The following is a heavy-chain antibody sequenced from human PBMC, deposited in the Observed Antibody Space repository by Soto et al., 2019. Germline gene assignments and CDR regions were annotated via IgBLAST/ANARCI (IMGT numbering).Heavy chain of an antibody. CDR2: IYYSGST. D-gene: IGHD5-12*01. CDR3: ARWLQFNWFDP. V-gene: IGHV4-59*01. J-gene: IGHJ5*02. Sequence: QVQLQESGPGLVKPSETLSLTCSVSGGSISSYYWSWIRQPPGKGLEWIGYIYYSGSTNYNPSLKGRFIISIDTSKNQFSLKLSSVTAADTAVYHWARWLQFNWFDPWGQGTLVTVSS. CDR1: GGSISSYY.